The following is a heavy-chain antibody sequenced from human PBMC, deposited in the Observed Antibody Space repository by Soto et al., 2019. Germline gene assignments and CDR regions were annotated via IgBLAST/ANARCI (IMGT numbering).Heavy chain of an antibody. CDR2: IYYSGST. D-gene: IGHD5-18*01. CDR1: GGSISSYY. CDR3: ARDRRRTAMVKPYYYYGMDV. V-gene: IGHV4-59*01. J-gene: IGHJ6*02. Sequence: QVQLQESGPGLVKPSETLSLTCTVSGGSISSYYWSWIRQPPGKGLEWIGYIYYSGSTNYNPSLKSRVTISVDTSKNQFSLKLSSVTAADTAVYYCARDRRRTAMVKPYYYYGMDVWGQGTTVTVSS.